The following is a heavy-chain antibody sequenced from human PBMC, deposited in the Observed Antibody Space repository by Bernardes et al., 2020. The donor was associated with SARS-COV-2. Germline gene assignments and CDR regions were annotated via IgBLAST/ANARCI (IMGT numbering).Heavy chain of an antibody. CDR3: ARSNGSGSRDYFDP. V-gene: IGHV4-59*08. CDR1: GDSLSSYY. Sequence: SETLSLTCTVSGDSLSSYYWSWVRLSPKTGLQWIGYIYYSGRTHYSPSFWSRVSMSVDTSKNQFSLKLSSVTAADTAIYFCARSNGSGSRDYFDPWGPGTLVTVSS. CDR2: IYYSGRT. D-gene: IGHD3-10*01. J-gene: IGHJ5*02.